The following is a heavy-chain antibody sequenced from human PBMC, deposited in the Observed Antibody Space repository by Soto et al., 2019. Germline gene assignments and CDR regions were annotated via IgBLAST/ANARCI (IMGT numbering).Heavy chain of an antibody. CDR1: GYTFTSYD. J-gene: IGHJ6*02. CDR3: AGATNYGSSTSCCLGNMDV. CDR2: MNPNSGNT. V-gene: IGHV1-8*01. D-gene: IGHD2-2*01. Sequence: QVQLVQSGAEVKKPGASVKVSCKASGYTFTSYDINWVRQATGQGLEWMGWMNPNSGNTGYAQKFQGRVTMTRNTSISTGYMELSSLRSDDTAVYYCAGATNYGSSTSCCLGNMDVWGQGTTVTVSS.